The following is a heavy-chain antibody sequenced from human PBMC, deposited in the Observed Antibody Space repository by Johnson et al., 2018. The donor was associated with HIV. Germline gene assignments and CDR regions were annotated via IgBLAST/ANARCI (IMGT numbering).Heavy chain of an antibody. CDR1: GFTFSSYG. J-gene: IGHJ3*02. CDR3: AKELALYSSGYGGDAFDI. Sequence: QVQLVESGGGVVQPGRSLRLSCAASGFTFSSYGMHWVRQAPGKRLEWVAVIWYDGSNKYSADSVKGWITSSRDNSIHTLDLQMNSLRDEDTAVYYCAKELALYSSGYGGDAFDIWGQGTMVTVSP. D-gene: IGHD6-19*01. CDR2: IWYDGSNK. V-gene: IGHV3-33*06.